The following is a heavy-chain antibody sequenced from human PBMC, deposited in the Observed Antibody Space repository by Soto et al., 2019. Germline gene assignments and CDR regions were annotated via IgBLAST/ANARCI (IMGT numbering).Heavy chain of an antibody. D-gene: IGHD3-10*01. V-gene: IGHV1-18*01. Sequence: PGQELEWMGWISAYNGNTNYAQKLQGRVTMTTDTSTSTAYMELRSLRSDDTAVYYCARGSGSYYYYGMDVWGQGTTVTVSS. CDR2: ISAYNGNT. J-gene: IGHJ6*02. CDR3: ARGSGSYYYYGMDV.